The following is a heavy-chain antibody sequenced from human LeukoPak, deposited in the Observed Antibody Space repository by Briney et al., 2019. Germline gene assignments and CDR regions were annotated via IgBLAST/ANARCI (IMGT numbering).Heavy chain of an antibody. CDR3: GGVRGEIDP. CDR2: ISYDGSNK. Sequence: GGSLRLSCAASGFTFSSYGMHWVRQAPGKGLEWVAVISYDGSNKYYADSVKGRFTISRDNYKNTLYLQMNSLRAEDTAVYYCGGVRGEIDPWGQGTLVTVSS. CDR1: GFTFSSYG. D-gene: IGHD3-10*01. V-gene: IGHV3-30*03. J-gene: IGHJ5*02.